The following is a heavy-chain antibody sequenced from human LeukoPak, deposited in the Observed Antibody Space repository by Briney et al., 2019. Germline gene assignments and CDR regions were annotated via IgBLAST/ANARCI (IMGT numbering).Heavy chain of an antibody. V-gene: IGHV3-23*01. CDR1: GFTFSSYA. CDR3: AKETNPTRRRLITIFGVVLDAFDI. Sequence: GGSLRLSCAASGFTFSSYAMSWVRQAPGKGLEWVSAISGSGGSTYYADSVKGRFTISRDNSKNTLYLQMNSLRAEDTAVYYCAKETNPTRRRLITIFGVVLDAFDIWGQGTMVTVSS. J-gene: IGHJ3*02. CDR2: ISGSGGST. D-gene: IGHD3-3*01.